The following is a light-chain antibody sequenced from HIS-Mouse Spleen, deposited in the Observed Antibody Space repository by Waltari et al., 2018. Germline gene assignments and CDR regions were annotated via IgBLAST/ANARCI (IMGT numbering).Light chain of an antibody. CDR1: NIGSKS. CDR2: DDS. J-gene: IGLJ2*01. V-gene: IGLV3-21*03. CDR3: QVWDSSSDHVV. Sequence: SYVLTQPPSVSVAPGKTARITWWGNNIGSKSVHRYQQKPGQAPVLVVYDDSDRPSGIPERFSGSNSGNTATLTISRVEAGDEADYYCQVWDSSSDHVVFGGGTKLTVL.